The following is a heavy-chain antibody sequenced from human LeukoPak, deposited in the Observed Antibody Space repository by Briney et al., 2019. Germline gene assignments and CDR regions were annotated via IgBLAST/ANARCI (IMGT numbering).Heavy chain of an antibody. CDR1: GYTFTSYD. CDR2: MNPNSGNT. Sequence: ASVKVSGNASGYTFTSYDINWVRQATGQGLKWMGWMNPNSGNTGYAQKFQGRVTMTRNTSISTAYMELSSLRSEDTAVYYCARNLITIFGVVIQAFAYWGQGTLVTVSS. D-gene: IGHD3-3*01. CDR3: ARNLITIFGVVIQAFAY. V-gene: IGHV1-8*01. J-gene: IGHJ4*02.